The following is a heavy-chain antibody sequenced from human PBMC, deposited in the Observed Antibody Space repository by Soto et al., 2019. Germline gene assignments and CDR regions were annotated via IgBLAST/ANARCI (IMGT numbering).Heavy chain of an antibody. D-gene: IGHD1-26*01. CDR1: GCTITSSGYY. Sequence: SETLSLTCTVSGCTITSSGYYWGWIRQPPGKGLEWIGSIYYSGSTYYNPSLKSRVTISVDTSKNQFSLKLSSVTAADTAVYYCARQIRLGATHGQYYFDYWGQGTLVTVSS. V-gene: IGHV4-39*01. CDR3: ARQIRLGATHGQYYFDY. J-gene: IGHJ4*02. CDR2: IYYSGST.